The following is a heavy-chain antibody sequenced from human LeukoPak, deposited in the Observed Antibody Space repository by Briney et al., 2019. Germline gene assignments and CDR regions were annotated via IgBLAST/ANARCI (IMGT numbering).Heavy chain of an antibody. CDR3: AKGYSSSWYYFDY. J-gene: IGHJ4*02. V-gene: IGHV3-23*01. CDR2: ISGSGGST. CDR1: EFTFSSYA. D-gene: IGHD6-13*01. Sequence: GGSLRLSCAASEFTFSSYAMSWVRHPPGKGLEWVSAISGSGGSTYYADSVKGRFTISRDNSKNTLYLQMNNLRAEDTAVYYCAKGYSSSWYYFDYWGQGALVTASS.